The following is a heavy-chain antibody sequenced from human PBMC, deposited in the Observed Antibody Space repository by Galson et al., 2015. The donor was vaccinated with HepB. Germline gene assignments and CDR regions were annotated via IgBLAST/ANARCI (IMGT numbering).Heavy chain of an antibody. Sequence: SLRLSCATSGFTFTAYGMHWVRQAPGKGLEWVTFISSDGGHRDSADSVKGRFTISRDSSKNTIYLQMDSLRPDDTALYYCVKEATVGGILGSWGRGTLVIVSS. V-gene: IGHV3-30*18. CDR3: VKEATVGGILGS. J-gene: IGHJ5*02. CDR1: GFTFTAYG. CDR2: ISSDGGHR. D-gene: IGHD1-26*01.